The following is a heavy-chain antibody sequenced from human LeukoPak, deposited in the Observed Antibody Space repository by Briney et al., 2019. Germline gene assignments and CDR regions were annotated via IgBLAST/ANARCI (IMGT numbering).Heavy chain of an antibody. D-gene: IGHD2-15*01. CDR3: AKAAGYCSGGTCLDH. V-gene: IGHV3-23*01. J-gene: IGHJ4*02. CDR2: ISGSGGTT. Sequence: PGGSLRLSCAPSGFTFSSYAVSWVRQPPGKGLEWVSFISGSGGTTYYADSVKGRFTISSDNSKNTLSLQLNSLRADDTAIYYCAKAAGYCSGGTCLDHWGQGTLVTVSS. CDR1: GFTFSSYA.